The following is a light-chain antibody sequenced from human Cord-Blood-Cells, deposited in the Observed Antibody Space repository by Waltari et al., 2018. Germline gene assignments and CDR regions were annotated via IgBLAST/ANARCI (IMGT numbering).Light chain of an antibody. CDR1: QSISSY. Sequence: IQMTQSPSYLSASVGDRAPITCRASQSISSYLNWYQQKPGKAPKLLIYAASSLQSGVPSRFSGSGSGTDFTLTISSLQPEDFATYYCQQSYSTPCSFGQGTKLEIK. J-gene: IGKJ2*04. CDR2: AAS. V-gene: IGKV1-39*01. CDR3: QQSYSTPCS.